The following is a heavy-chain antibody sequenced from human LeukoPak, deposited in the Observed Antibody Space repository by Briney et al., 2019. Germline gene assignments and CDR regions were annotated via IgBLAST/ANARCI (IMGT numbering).Heavy chain of an antibody. CDR3: ARANYYDISGYDY. CDR2: ITSSGNTI. V-gene: IGHV3-48*03. D-gene: IGHD3-22*01. CDR1: GFTFRSYE. J-gene: IGHJ4*02. Sequence: PGGSLRLSCGASGFTFRSYEMTWFRQAPGKGLEWVSYITSSGNTIYYADSVKGRFTISRDNAKNSLYLQMNSLRAEDTAVYYCARANYYDISGYDYWGQGTLVTVSS.